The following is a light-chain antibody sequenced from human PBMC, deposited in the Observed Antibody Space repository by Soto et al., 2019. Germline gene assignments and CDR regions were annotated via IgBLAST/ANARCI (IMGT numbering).Light chain of an antibody. CDR3: QHYGSSTHT. V-gene: IGKV3-20*01. Sequence: EIVLTQSPGTLSLSPGERATLSCRASQSVSSTSLAWYQQKPGQAPSLLIHRASSRASDIPDRFSGSGSGTDFTLTISGLEPEDFAVDYCQHYGSSTHTFGGGTKVEIK. CDR2: RAS. CDR1: QSVSSTS. J-gene: IGKJ4*01.